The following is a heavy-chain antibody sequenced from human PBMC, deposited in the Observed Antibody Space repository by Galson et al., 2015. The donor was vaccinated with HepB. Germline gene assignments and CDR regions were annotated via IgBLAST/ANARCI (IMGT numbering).Heavy chain of an antibody. CDR3: ARSPRNIGYFDY. D-gene: IGHD5-12*01. V-gene: IGHV1-18*04. Sequence: SVKVSCKASGYTFTSYAINWVRQAPGQGLEWMGWISVYNGNPYYIQRLQGRVTMTTDTSTSTAYMELRSLRSDDTAVYYCARSPRNIGYFDYWGQGTLVTVSS. CDR2: ISVYNGNP. CDR1: GYTFTSYA. J-gene: IGHJ4*02.